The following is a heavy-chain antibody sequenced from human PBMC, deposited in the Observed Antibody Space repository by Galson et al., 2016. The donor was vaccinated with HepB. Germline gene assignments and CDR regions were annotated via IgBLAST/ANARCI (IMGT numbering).Heavy chain of an antibody. V-gene: IGHV3-30*18. CDR1: GFTFGSYG. D-gene: IGHD3-10*01. CDR2: ISYDGSYK. J-gene: IGHJ6*02. Sequence: SLRLSCAASGFTFGSYGIHWVRQAPGKGLEWVAVISYDGSYKYYADSVKGRLTISRDNSKNTLYLQMNSLSAEDTAVYYCAKALWFGESLSYNGLDVWGQGTTVTVSS. CDR3: AKALWFGESLSYNGLDV.